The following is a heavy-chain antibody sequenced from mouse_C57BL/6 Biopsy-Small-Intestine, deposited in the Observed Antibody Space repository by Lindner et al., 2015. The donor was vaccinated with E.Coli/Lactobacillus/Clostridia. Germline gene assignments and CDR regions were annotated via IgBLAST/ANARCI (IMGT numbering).Heavy chain of an antibody. D-gene: IGHD1-1*02. Sequence: SVKVSCKASGYSFTDYLIHWVRQAPGQGLEWMGWIIPDSGVTLYAQKFQGRVTMTRDTSLNTVFMELGRPRSDDTAIYYCARGALVGSTDAFRVWGQGTMVTVSS. V-gene: IGHV1-18*01. CDR2: IIPDSGVT. J-gene: IGHJ1*01. CDR3: ARGALVGSTDAFRV. CDR1: GYSFTDYL.